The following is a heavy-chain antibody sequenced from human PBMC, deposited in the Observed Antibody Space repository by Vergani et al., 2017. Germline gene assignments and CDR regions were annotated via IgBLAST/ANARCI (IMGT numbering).Heavy chain of an antibody. CDR1: GGSISGYY. D-gene: IGHD2-2*01. Sequence: QVQLQESGPGLEKPSETLSLTCTVSGGSISGYYWNWIRQPPGKGLEWIGSIYYSGDTNYNPSLKSRVTISVDTSKNQFSLKLNSVTAADTAVYYCARAGKRYCSSTSCYLYWFDPWGQGTLVTVSS. CDR3: ARAGKRYCSSTSCYLYWFDP. V-gene: IGHV4-59*01. J-gene: IGHJ5*02. CDR2: IYYSGDT.